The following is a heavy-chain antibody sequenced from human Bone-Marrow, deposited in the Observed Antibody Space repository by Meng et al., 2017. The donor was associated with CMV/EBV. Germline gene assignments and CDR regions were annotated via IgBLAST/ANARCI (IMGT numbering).Heavy chain of an antibody. J-gene: IGHJ6*02. Sequence: GGSLRLSCAASGFTFSSYWMHWVRQAPGKGLVWVSRINSDGSSTSYADSVKGRFTISRDNAKNTLYLQMNSLRAEDTAVYYCTRVKGWSPYYSDYGMDVWGQGTTVTVSS. D-gene: IGHD3-3*01. CDR3: TRVKGWSPYYSDYGMDV. CDR1: GFTFSSYW. V-gene: IGHV3-74*01. CDR2: INSDGSST.